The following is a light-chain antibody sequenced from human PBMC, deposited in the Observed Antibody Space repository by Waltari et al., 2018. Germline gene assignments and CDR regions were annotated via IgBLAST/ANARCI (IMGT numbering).Light chain of an antibody. Sequence: QSVLTQPPSVSGAPGQRVTISCTGSSSNLGAGYDVHWYQQLPGTAPQLLIYVNTNRPSGVPDRIPAPKPGTSASLAITGLQAEDEADYYCQSYDSSLTAWVFGGGTKLTVL. J-gene: IGLJ3*02. V-gene: IGLV1-40*01. CDR3: QSYDSSLTAWV. CDR2: VNT. CDR1: SSNLGAGYD.